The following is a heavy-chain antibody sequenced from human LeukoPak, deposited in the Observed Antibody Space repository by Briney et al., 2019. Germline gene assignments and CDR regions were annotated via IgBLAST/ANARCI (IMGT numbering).Heavy chain of an antibody. CDR1: GFTFSSYA. Sequence: QPGGTLRLSCAASGFTFSSYAMSWVRQAPGKGLEWVSAIRGSGGSTYYADSVKGRFTISRDNSKNTLYLQMNSLRAEDTAVYYCAKGGITMIVVVTLDYFDYWGQGTLVTVSS. CDR3: AKGGITMIVVVTLDYFDY. D-gene: IGHD3-22*01. CDR2: IRGSGGST. J-gene: IGHJ4*02. V-gene: IGHV3-23*01.